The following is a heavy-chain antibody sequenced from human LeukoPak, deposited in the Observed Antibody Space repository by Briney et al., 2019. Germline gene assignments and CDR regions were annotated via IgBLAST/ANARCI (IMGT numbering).Heavy chain of an antibody. J-gene: IGHJ4*02. V-gene: IGHV3-30*04. Sequence: GGSLRLSCVASGFTFSSSAMHWVRQAPGKGLEWVAVISYDGSNKYQADSVKGRFTISRDNSKNTLYLQMNSLRAEDTAVYYCARAWEYCSGGSCYSDPADFWGQGTLVTVSS. CDR1: GFTFSSSA. CDR3: ARAWEYCSGGSCYSDPADF. CDR2: ISYDGSNK. D-gene: IGHD2-15*01.